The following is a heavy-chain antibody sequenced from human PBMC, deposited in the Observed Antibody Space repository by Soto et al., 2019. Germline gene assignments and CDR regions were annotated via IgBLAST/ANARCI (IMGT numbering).Heavy chain of an antibody. CDR2: IIPIFGTA. V-gene: IGHV1-69*12. Sequence: QVQLVQSGAEVKKPGSSVKVSCKASGGTFSSYAISWVRQAPGQGLEWMGGIIPIFGTADYAQKFRGRVTITADEPTSTGYMELSSLRSEDTAVYYCASPTVGYYNGMDVWGQGTTVTVSS. CDR1: GGTFSSYA. J-gene: IGHJ6*02. D-gene: IGHD4-4*01. CDR3: ASPTVGYYNGMDV.